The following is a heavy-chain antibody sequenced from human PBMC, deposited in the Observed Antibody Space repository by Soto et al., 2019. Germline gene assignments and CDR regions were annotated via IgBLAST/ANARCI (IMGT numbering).Heavy chain of an antibody. CDR1: GGTFSSYA. J-gene: IGHJ6*02. Sequence: SVKVSCKASGGTFSSYAISWVRQAPGQGLEWMGGIIPIFGTANYAQKFQGRVTITADESTSTAYMELSSLRSEDTAVYYCAREVTYYDILTGYAVWGQGTTVTVSS. CDR3: AREVTYYDILTGYAV. D-gene: IGHD3-9*01. V-gene: IGHV1-69*13. CDR2: IIPIFGTA.